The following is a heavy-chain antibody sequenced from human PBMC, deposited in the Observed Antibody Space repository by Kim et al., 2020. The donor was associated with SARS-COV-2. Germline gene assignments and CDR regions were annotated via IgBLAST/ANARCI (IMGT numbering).Heavy chain of an antibody. V-gene: IGHV4-59*03. D-gene: IGHD3-22*01. CDR2: IYDSGRT. CDR1: GGSISSYY. Sequence: SETLSLTCTVSGGSISSYYWSWIRQPPGKGLEWIGHIYDSGRTNYNPSLKSRVTISGDTSKNQFSVKLSSVTAADTAVYYCAGGYSSGYYDYFDYWGQG. J-gene: IGHJ4*02. CDR3: AGGYSSGYYDYFDY.